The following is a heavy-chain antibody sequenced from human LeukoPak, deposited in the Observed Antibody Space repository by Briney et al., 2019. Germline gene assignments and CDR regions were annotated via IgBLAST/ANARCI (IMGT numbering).Heavy chain of an antibody. CDR2: IIPIFGTT. Sequence: ASVKVSCKASGGSFSNYIVTWLRLAPGQGLEWMGGIIPIFGTTNYAQKFQGRVTMTEDTSTDTAYMELSSLRSEDTAVYYCATDLQNREAKGGYWGQGTLVTVSS. D-gene: IGHD1-14*01. V-gene: IGHV1-69*06. J-gene: IGHJ4*02. CDR1: GGSFSNYI. CDR3: ATDLQNREAKGGY.